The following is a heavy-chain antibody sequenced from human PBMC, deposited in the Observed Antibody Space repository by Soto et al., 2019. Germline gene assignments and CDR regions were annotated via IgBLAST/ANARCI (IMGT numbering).Heavy chain of an antibody. Sequence: GGSLRLSCAASGFTFGNYAMSWFRQAPGKGLEWVSGISGSGGDTYYADSAKGRFTISRDNSKNTLYLQMNSLRVEDTATFYCARTESSGWSTRYGMDVWGQGTTVTVSS. J-gene: IGHJ6*02. V-gene: IGHV3-23*01. CDR1: GFTFGNYA. D-gene: IGHD6-19*01. CDR2: ISGSGGDT. CDR3: ARTESSGWSTRYGMDV.